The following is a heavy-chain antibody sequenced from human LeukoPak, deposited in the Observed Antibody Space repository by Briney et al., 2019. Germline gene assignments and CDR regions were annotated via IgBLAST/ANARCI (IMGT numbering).Heavy chain of an antibody. D-gene: IGHD2-15*01. Sequence: GASVKVSCTASGYSFTCYGISWVRQAPGQGLEWMGWISAYNGNTNYAQRLQGRVTMTTDTSTSTAYMELRSLTSDDTAVYYCARVPSGGPFDYWGQGTLVTVSS. J-gene: IGHJ4*02. CDR1: GYSFTCYG. CDR2: ISAYNGNT. V-gene: IGHV1-18*01. CDR3: ARVPSGGPFDY.